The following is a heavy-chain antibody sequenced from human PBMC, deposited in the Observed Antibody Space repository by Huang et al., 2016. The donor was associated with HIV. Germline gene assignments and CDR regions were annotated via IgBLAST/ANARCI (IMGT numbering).Heavy chain of an antibody. CDR1: GGAFRNYF. J-gene: IGHJ4*02. CDR2: INHSGRT. V-gene: IGHV4-34*01. D-gene: IGHD3-9*01. CDR3: ARVEINTLTGYFSSFDN. Sequence: QVHLQQWGAGLLKPSEALSLTCAVYGGAFRNYFWSWIRQPPGKGPEWSGEINHSGRTSYSPSLKSRVTISVDTSKNQFSLKLSSVTAADTAVYYCARVEINTLTGYFSSFDNWGQGTLVTVSS.